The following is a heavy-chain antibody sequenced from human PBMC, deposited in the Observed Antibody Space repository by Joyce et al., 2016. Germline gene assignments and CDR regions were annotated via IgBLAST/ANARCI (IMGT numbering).Heavy chain of an antibody. V-gene: IGHV3-15*01. D-gene: IGHD2-2*01. CDR3: VTGLCIGTACHWDDAFDV. CDR1: GFSFRNGW. CDR2: VKSKSQGGTT. Sequence: EVQLVESGGGLVKPGGSLRLSCAASGFSFRNGWVTWVRQAPGKGMAGVGRVKSKSQGGTTDYAAPVKGRFTISRDDSRDTAYLQMNSLKSEDTGVYFCVTGLCIGTACHWDDAFDVWGQGTMVTVSS. J-gene: IGHJ3*01.